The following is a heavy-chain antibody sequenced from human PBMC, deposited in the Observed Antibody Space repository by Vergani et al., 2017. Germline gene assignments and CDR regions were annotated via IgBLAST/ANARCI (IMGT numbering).Heavy chain of an antibody. CDR2: IYYSGST. D-gene: IGHD1-26*01. CDR1: GGSISSYY. CDR3: AKGCQWELLGSDFDY. J-gene: IGHJ4*02. Sequence: QVQLQESGPGLVKPSETLSLTCTVSGGSISSYYWSWIRQPPGKGLEWIGYIYYSGSTNYNPSLKSRVTISVDTSKNQFSLKLSSVTAADTALYYCAKGCQWELLGSDFDYWGQGTLVTVSS. V-gene: IGHV4-59*08.